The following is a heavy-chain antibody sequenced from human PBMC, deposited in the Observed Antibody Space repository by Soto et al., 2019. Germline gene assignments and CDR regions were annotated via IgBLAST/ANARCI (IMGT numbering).Heavy chain of an antibody. D-gene: IGHD2-15*01. J-gene: IGHJ5*02. CDR3: ARVAATPWGQNWFDP. CDR2: IYHSGST. CDR1: GASITGSSY. V-gene: IGHV4-30-2*01. Sequence: SETLSLTCTVSGASITGSSYWSWIRQPPGKGLEWIGYIYHSGSTYYNPSLKSRVTISVDRSKNQFSLKLSSVTAADTAVYYCARVAATPWGQNWFDPWGQGTLVTVSS.